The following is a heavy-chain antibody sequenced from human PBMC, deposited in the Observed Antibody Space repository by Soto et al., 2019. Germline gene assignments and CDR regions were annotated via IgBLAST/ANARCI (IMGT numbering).Heavy chain of an antibody. CDR2: ISGSSIYI. J-gene: IGHJ4*02. V-gene: IGHV3-21*01. CDR1: GFTFSSYS. CDR3: ARERGTVITHFDY. Sequence: GSLRLSCAASGFTFSSYSMNWVRQAPGKGLEWVSSISGSSIYIYYADSVKGRFTISRDNAKNSLYLQMNSLRAEDTAVYYCARERGTVITHFDYWGQGTLVTVSS. D-gene: IGHD3-16*01.